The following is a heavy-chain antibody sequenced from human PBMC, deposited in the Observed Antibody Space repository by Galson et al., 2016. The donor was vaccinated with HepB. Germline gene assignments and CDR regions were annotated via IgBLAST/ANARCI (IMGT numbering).Heavy chain of an antibody. CDR1: GFTFTDYF. CDR2: INPSSVDT. D-gene: IGHD5-12*01. J-gene: IGHJ4*02. CDR3: ARSISVRGNVYFYF. Sequence: SVKVSCKASGFTFTDYFIHWVRQAPGQGLEWMGRINPSSVDTNYGQNFQGRVTFTRDTSISTAYMELTSLTSDDTAVYYCARSISVRGNVYFYFWSQGTLVTVSS. V-gene: IGHV1-2*06.